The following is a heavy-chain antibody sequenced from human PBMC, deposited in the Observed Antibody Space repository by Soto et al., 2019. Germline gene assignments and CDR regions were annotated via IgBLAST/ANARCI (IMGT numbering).Heavy chain of an antibody. V-gene: IGHV3-30-3*01. J-gene: IGHJ6*02. CDR3: ARGRGAFYGMDV. CDR1: GFTFSSYA. CDR2: ISYDGSNK. Sequence: GGSLRLSCAASGFTFSSYAMHWVRQSPGKGLEWVAVISYDGSNKYYADSVKGRFTISRDNSKNTLYLQMNSLRAEDTAVYYCARGRGAFYGMDVWGQGTTVTAP. D-gene: IGHD3-10*01.